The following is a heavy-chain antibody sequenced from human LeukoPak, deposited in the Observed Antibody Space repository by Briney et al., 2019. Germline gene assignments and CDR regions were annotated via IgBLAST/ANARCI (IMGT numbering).Heavy chain of an antibody. CDR2: IYSSGGT. CDR1: GLIVSCNY. Sequence: GGSLRLSCVASGLIVSCNYMTWVRQAPGKGLEWVAVIYSSGGTYYADSVKGRFTISRDNSKNTLYLQMNSLRAEDTAVYYCARDSSVTTVDYWGRGTLVTVSS. CDR3: ARDSSVTTVDY. V-gene: IGHV3-66*01. D-gene: IGHD4-17*01. J-gene: IGHJ4*02.